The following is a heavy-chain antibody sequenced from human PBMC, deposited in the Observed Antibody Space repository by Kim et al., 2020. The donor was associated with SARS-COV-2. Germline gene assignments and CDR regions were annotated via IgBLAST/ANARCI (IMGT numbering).Heavy chain of an antibody. CDR1: GFTFSSYG. D-gene: IGHD3-22*01. V-gene: IGHV3-33*01. CDR3: ARGAYYYVSSGNTPHWFDP. Sequence: GGSLRLSCAASGFTFSSYGMHWVRQAPGKGLEWVAVRWYDGSNKYYADSVKGRFTISRDNSKNTLYLQMNSLRAEDTAVYYCARGAYYYVSSGNTPHWFDPWGQGTLVTVSS. CDR2: RWYDGSNK. J-gene: IGHJ5*02.